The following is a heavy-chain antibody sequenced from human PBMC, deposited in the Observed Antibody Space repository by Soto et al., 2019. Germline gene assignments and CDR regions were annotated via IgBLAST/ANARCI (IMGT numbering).Heavy chain of an antibody. CDR1: GGAISSGGYS. CDR3: ARGNVVPLDY. V-gene: IGHV4-30-2*01. D-gene: IGHD2-21*01. CDR2: IYHSGST. Sequence: QLQLQESGSGLVKPSQTLSLTCAVSGGAISSGGYSWSWIRQPPGKGLEWIGYIYHSGSTYYNPALKRRVTISVARSKNQFSLKLSSVTAADTAVYYCARGNVVPLDYWGQGTLVTVSS. J-gene: IGHJ4*02.